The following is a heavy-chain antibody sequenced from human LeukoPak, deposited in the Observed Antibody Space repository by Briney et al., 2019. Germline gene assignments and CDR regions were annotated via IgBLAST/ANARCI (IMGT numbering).Heavy chain of an antibody. Sequence: SETLSLTCTVSAGSISSDSYYWGWIRQPPGKGLEWIGTIYYSGNTYYNPSLQSRVTISVDTSKNQFSLKLNSVTAADTAVYYCASFYCSGGSCYQYFSYYYMDVWGKGTTVTISS. CDR3: ASFYCSGGSCYQYFSYYYMDV. V-gene: IGHV4-39*01. D-gene: IGHD2-15*01. CDR1: AGSISSDSYY. CDR2: IYYSGNT. J-gene: IGHJ6*03.